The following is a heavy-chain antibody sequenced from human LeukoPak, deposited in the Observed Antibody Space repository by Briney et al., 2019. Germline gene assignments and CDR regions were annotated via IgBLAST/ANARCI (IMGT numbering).Heavy chain of an antibody. V-gene: IGHV4-39*07. CDR3: ARSLLDFGVVIEYYYYMDV. D-gene: IGHD3-3*01. CDR2: IYYSGST. Sequence: PSETLSLTCTVSGGSISSSSYYWAWIRQPPGKGLEWIGSIYYSGSTYYNPSLKSRVTISVDTSENQFSLKLSSVTAADTAVYYCARSLLDFGVVIEYYYYMDVWGKGTTVTVSS. CDR1: GGSISSSSYY. J-gene: IGHJ6*03.